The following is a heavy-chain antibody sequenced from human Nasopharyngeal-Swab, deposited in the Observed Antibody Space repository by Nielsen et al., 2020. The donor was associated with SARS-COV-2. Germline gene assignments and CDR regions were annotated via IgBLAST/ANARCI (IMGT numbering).Heavy chain of an antibody. Sequence: RQAPGKGLEWIGYIYYSGSTYYNPSLKSRVTISVDTSKNQFSLKLSSVTAADTAVYYCARAAITMIAVVSAFDIWGQGTMVTVSS. D-gene: IGHD3-22*01. CDR3: ARAAITMIAVVSAFDI. V-gene: IGHV4-31*02. CDR2: IYYSGST. J-gene: IGHJ3*02.